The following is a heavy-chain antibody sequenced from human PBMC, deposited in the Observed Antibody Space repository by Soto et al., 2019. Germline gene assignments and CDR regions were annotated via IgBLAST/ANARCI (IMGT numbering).Heavy chain of an antibody. V-gene: IGHV3-23*01. D-gene: IGHD2-8*01. Sequence: EVQLSESGGAPVQPGGSLRLSCAASGVTFGNHAMSWVRQAPGRGLEWVSDISNSGGETYYADSVKGRFTISRDNSQNTLFLQMNSLRAEDTAVYYCAKGSAPNPPNFFDPWGQGTLVTVSS. CDR3: AKGSAPNPPNFFDP. CDR2: ISNSGGET. CDR1: GVTFGNHA. J-gene: IGHJ5*02.